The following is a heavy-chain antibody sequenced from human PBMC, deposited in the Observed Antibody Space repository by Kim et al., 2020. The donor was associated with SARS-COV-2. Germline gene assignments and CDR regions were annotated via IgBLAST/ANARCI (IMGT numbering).Heavy chain of an antibody. D-gene: IGHD4-17*01. J-gene: IGHJ6*02. CDR3: ARDVVMTTVTTWGVPGSGMDV. V-gene: IGHV4-31*03. Sequence: SETLSLTCTVSGGSISSGGYYWSWIRQHPGKGLEWIGYIYYSGSTYYNPSLKSRVTISVDTSKNQFSLKLSSVTAADTAVYYCARDVVMTTVTTWGVPGSGMDVWGQGTTVTVSS. CDR1: GGSISSGGYY. CDR2: IYYSGST.